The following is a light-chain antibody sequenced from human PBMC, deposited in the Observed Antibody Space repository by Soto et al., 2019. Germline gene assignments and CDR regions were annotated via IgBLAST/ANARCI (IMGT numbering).Light chain of an antibody. CDR1: QTISIY. J-gene: IGKJ2*01. CDR2: AAS. V-gene: IGKV1-39*01. CDR3: QQTYSTPGT. Sequence: DIQMTQSPSSLSASVGDRVTITCRASQTISIYLNWYQQKAGKAPKVLIYAASTLQSGVPSRFSGSGSGTDFTLTISSLQPEDCATYYCQQTYSTPGTFGQGTKLQIK.